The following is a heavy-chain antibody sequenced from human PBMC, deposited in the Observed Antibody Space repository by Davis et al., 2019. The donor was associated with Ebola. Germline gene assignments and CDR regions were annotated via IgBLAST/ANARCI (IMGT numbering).Heavy chain of an antibody. CDR2: INWNGGST. Sequence: ESLKISCAASGFTFDDYAMSWVRQAPGKGLEWVSGINWNGGSTGYADSVKGRFTISRDNARNSVYLQMNTLRDEDTAVYYCVRDAPHCTNGVCYADYWGRGSLVTVSS. D-gene: IGHD2-8*01. CDR3: VRDAPHCTNGVCYADY. CDR1: GFTFDDYA. V-gene: IGHV3-20*04. J-gene: IGHJ4*02.